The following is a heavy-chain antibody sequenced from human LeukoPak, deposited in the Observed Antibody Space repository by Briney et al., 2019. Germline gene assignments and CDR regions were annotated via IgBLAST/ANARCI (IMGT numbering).Heavy chain of an antibody. CDR1: GFTFDDYA. Sequence: GGSLRLSCAASGFTFDDYAMHWVRQAPGKGLEWVSGISWNSGSIGYADSVKGRFTISRDNAKNSLYLQMNSLRAEDMALYYCAKGQSSGWYLGYFDYWGQGTLVTVSS. J-gene: IGHJ4*02. V-gene: IGHV3-9*03. CDR3: AKGQSSGWYLGYFDY. CDR2: ISWNSGSI. D-gene: IGHD6-19*01.